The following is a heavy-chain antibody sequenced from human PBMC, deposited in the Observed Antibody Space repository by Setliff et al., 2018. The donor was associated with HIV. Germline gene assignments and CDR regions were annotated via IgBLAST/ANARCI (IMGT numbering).Heavy chain of an antibody. CDR1: GGSISSYY. Sequence: SETLSLTCTVSGGSISSYYWSWIRQPPGKGLGWIGYIYYSGSTNYNPSLKSRVTISVDTSKNQFSLKLSSVTAADTAVYYCARGSSWQYYYYYYMDVWGKGTTVTVSS. CDR2: IYYSGST. J-gene: IGHJ6*03. D-gene: IGHD6-13*01. V-gene: IGHV4-59*01. CDR3: ARGSSWQYYYYYYMDV.